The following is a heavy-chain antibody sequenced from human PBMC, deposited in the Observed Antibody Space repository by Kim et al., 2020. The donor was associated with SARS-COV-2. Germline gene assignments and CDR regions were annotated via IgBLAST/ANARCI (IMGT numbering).Heavy chain of an antibody. CDR2: IYYSGST. CDR1: GGSISSYY. Sequence: SETLSLTCTVSGGSISSYYWSWIRQPPGKGLEWIGYIYYSGSTNYNPSLKSRVTISVDTSKNQFSLKLSSVTAADTAVYYCARDLRGYSSSGYHYYYYMDAWGKGTTVTVSS. D-gene: IGHD6-13*01. J-gene: IGHJ6*03. CDR3: ARDLRGYSSSGYHYYYYMDA. V-gene: IGHV4-59*01.